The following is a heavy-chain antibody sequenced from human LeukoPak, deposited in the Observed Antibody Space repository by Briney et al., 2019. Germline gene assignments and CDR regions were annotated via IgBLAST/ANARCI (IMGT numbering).Heavy chain of an antibody. CDR1: GFTVSSNY. J-gene: IGHJ4*02. CDR3: ASGYDSSGEPGPPDY. V-gene: IGHV3-53*01. CDR2: IPIDCCT. D-gene: IGHD3-22*01. Sequence: GGFLRLCCASSGFTVSSNYMSWVRQAPGKGLEWGSVIPIDCCTYYADSVKGRYTISRDNSKSTLYLQMNSLRAEDTAVYYCASGYDSSGEPGPPDYWGQGTLVTVSS.